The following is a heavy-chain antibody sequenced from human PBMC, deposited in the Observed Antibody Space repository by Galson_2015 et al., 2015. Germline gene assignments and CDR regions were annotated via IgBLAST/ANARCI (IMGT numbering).Heavy chain of an antibody. D-gene: IGHD4-17*01. J-gene: IGHJ6*02. Sequence: SLRLSCAASGFAFSSYAMSWVRQAPGKGLEWVSGISGSGGNTYYADSVKGRFTISRDGSKNTLYLQMNSLRAEDTAVYYCARSETTVTNAYGMDVWGQGTTVTVSS. V-gene: IGHV3-23*01. CDR1: GFAFSSYA. CDR2: ISGSGGNT. CDR3: ARSETTVTNAYGMDV.